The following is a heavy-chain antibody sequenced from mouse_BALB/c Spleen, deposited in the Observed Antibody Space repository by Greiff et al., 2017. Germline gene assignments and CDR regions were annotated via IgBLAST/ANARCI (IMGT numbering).Heavy chain of an antibody. CDR1: GYSFTGYN. V-gene: IGHV1-39*01. J-gene: IGHJ4*01. Sequence: EVKLMESGPELEKPGASVKISCKASGYSFTGYNMNWVKQSNGKSLEWIGNIDPYYGGTSYNQKFKGKATLTVDKSSSTAYMQLKSLTSEDSAVYYCARGEAYLYAMDYWGQGTSVTVSS. CDR2: IDPYYGGT. D-gene: IGHD5-5*01. CDR3: ARGEAYLYAMDY.